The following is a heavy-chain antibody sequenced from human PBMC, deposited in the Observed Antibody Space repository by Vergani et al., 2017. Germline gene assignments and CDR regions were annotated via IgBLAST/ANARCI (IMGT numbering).Heavy chain of an antibody. D-gene: IGHD3-3*01. J-gene: IGHJ4*02. CDR2: INPNSGGT. CDR1: GYTFTGYY. Sequence: QVQLVQSGAEVKKHGASVKVSCKASGYTFTGYYMHWVRQAPGQGLEWMGWINPNSGGTNYAQKCQGRVTMTRDTSISTAYMELSRLRTDGPAVYYCARGTWSGYHSVGGYWGQGTLVTVSS. V-gene: IGHV1-2*02. CDR3: ARGTWSGYHSVGGY.